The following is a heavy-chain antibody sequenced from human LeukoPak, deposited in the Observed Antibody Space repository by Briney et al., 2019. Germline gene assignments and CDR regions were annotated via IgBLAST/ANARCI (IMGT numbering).Heavy chain of an antibody. CDR2: IYPGDSDT. J-gene: IGHJ4*02. CDR1: GYSFTSYW. CDR3: ARRRDLYSGSYYPFDY. Sequence: KGGESLKISCKGSGYSFTSYWIGWVRQMPGKGLEWMGIIYPGDSDTRYSPSFQGQVTISADKSISTAYLQWSSLKASDTAMYYCARRRDLYSGSYYPFDYRGQGTLVTVSS. D-gene: IGHD1-26*01. V-gene: IGHV5-51*01.